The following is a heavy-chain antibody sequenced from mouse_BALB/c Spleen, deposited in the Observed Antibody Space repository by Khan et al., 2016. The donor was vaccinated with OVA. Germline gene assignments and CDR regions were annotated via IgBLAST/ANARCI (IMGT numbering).Heavy chain of an antibody. D-gene: IGHD1-1*01. CDR1: GFSLTNYG. Sequence: QVQLKQSGPGLVQPSQSLSITCTVSGFSLTNYGIHWVRQSPGKGLEWLGLIWSGGSTDYNAAFISRLSISKDTSKSQVFFKMNSLQTNDTAIYYCARREYYYGRGAWFPYWGQGTLVTVSA. CDR2: IWSGGST. V-gene: IGHV2-2*02. J-gene: IGHJ3*01. CDR3: ARREYYYGRGAWFPY.